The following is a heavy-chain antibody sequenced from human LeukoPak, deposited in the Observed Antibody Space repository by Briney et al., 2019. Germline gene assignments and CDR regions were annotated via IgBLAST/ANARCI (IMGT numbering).Heavy chain of an antibody. CDR3: ARGLGDSSDYYYLGY. V-gene: IGHV4-34*01. CDR1: GGSFSGYY. J-gene: IGHJ4*02. D-gene: IGHD3-22*01. Sequence: SETLSLTCAVYGGSFSGYYWSWIRQPPGKGLEWIGEINHSGRTNYNPSLKSRVTILVDTSKNQFSLKVTSLTAADTALYYCARGLGDSSDYYYLGYWGRGTRATVSS. CDR2: INHSGRT.